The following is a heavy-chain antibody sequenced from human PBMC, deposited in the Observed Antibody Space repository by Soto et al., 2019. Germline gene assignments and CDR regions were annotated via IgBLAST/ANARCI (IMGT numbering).Heavy chain of an antibody. CDR2: IHSDGSST. CDR1: GFTFSYYW. J-gene: IGHJ3*01. V-gene: IGHV3-74*01. Sequence: EVQLVESGGGLVRPGGSLRLSCAASGFTFSYYWMHWVRQAPGKGLVWVSRIHSDGSSTTYADFVKGRFIISRDNARNTVDLQMNSVRVEETAVYYCARGDRGAFDLWARGQWSPSLQ. D-gene: IGHD1-26*01. CDR3: ARGDRGAFDL.